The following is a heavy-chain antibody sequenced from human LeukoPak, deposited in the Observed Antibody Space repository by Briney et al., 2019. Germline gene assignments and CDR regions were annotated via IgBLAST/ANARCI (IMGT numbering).Heavy chain of an antibody. CDR1: GFTLSSYS. D-gene: IGHD5-18*01. CDR3: ARDAVDTANAV. V-gene: IGHV3-74*01. J-gene: IGHJ6*02. Sequence: GGSLRLSCVASGFTLSSYSMNWVRQAPGKGLVWVSHINSDGSITSYADSVKGRFTISRDNAKNTLYLQMNSLRAEDTAVYYCARDAVDTANAVWGQGTTVTVSS. CDR2: INSDGSIT.